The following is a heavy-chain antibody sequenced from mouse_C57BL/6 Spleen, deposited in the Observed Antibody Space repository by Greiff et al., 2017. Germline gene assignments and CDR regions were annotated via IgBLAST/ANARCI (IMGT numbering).Heavy chain of an antibody. J-gene: IGHJ1*03. CDR2: IYPSDSYT. CDR1: GYTFTSYW. Sequence: VQLQQSGAELVMPGASVKLSCKASGYTFTSYWMHWVKQRPGQGLEWIGEIYPSDSYTNYNQKFKGKSTLTVDKSSSTAYMQLSSLTSEDSAVYYCARRDGSSYSRYFDVWGTGTTVTVSS. D-gene: IGHD1-1*01. V-gene: IGHV1-69*01. CDR3: ARRDGSSYSRYFDV.